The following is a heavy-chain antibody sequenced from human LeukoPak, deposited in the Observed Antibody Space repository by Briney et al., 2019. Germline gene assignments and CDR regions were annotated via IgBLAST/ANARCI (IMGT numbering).Heavy chain of an antibody. V-gene: IGHV4-30-2*01. Sequence: PSQTLSLTCAVSGGSISSGGYSWSWIRQPPGTGLEWIGYIYHSGSTYYNPSLKSRVTISVDTSKNQFSLKLSSVTAADTAVYYCARGRRQWLVRGYFDYWGQGTLVTVSS. CDR3: ARGRRQWLVRGYFDY. CDR1: GGSISSGGYS. J-gene: IGHJ4*02. CDR2: IYHSGST. D-gene: IGHD6-19*01.